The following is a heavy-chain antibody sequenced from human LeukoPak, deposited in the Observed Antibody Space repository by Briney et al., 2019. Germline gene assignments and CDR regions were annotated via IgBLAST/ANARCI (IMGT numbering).Heavy chain of an antibody. V-gene: IGHV1-69*05. CDR1: GGTFSSYA. CDR2: IIPIFGTA. J-gene: IGHJ4*02. CDR3: ARESPDRLGGLVLS. Sequence: WASVKVSCKASGGTFSSYAISWVRQAPGQGLEWMGGIIPIFGTANYAQKFQGRVTITTDESTSTAYMELRSLRSEDTAVYYCARESPDRLGGLVLSWGQGTLVTVSS. D-gene: IGHD3/OR15-3a*01.